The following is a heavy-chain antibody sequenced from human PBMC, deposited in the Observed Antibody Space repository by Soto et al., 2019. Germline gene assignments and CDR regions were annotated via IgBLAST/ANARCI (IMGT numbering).Heavy chain of an antibody. CDR1: GGSISSGGYY. V-gene: IGHV4-31*03. CDR2: IYYSGRT. Sequence: QVQLQESGPGLVKPSQTLSLTCTVSGGSISSGGYYWSWIRQHPGKGLEWIGYIYYSGRTYYTPSLKSRVTISVDTSKNQFSLKLSSVTAADTSVYYCARSSQSTVTTVDYWGQGTLVTVSS. CDR3: ARSSQSTVTTVDY. J-gene: IGHJ4*02. D-gene: IGHD4-17*01.